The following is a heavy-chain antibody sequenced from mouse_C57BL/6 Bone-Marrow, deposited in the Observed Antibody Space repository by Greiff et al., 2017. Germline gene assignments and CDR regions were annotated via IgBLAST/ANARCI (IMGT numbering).Heavy chain of an antibody. CDR2: IDPETGGT. V-gene: IGHV1-15*01. CDR1: GYTFTDYE. J-gene: IGHJ3*01. D-gene: IGHD2-3*01. Sequence: QVQLKESGAELVRPGASVTLSCKASGYTFTDYEMHWVKQTPVHGLEWIGAIDPETGGTAYNQKFKGKAILTADKSSSTAYMELRSLTSEDSAVYYCTRGGLLLAYWGQGTLVTVSA. CDR3: TRGGLLLAY.